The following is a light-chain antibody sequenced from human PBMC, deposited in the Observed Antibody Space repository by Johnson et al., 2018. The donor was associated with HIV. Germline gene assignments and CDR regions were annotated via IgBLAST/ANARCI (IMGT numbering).Light chain of an antibody. Sequence: QSVLTQPPSVSVAPGQKVDISCSGSSSNIESDYVSWYQQLPGTAPKLLIYDNNKRPSGIPDRFSGSKSGTSATLGITGLQTGDEADYYCGTWDSSLSTSVFVTGTKVTVL. V-gene: IGLV1-51*01. CDR3: GTWDSSLSTSV. CDR2: DNN. J-gene: IGLJ1*01. CDR1: SSNIESDY.